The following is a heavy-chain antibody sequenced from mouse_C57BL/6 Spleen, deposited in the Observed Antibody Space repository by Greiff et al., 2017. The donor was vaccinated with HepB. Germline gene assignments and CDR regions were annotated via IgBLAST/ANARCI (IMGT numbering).Heavy chain of an antibody. CDR1: GYAFTNYL. V-gene: IGHV1-54*01. CDR3: ARGPSSYDYAMDY. Sequence: VQLQQSGAELVRPGTSVKVSCKASGYAFTNYLIEWVKQRPGQGLEWIGVINPGSGGTNYNEKFKGKATLTADKSSSTAYMQLSILTSEDSAVYFCARGPSSYDYAMDYWGQGTSVTVSS. CDR2: INPGSGGT. D-gene: IGHD1-1*01. J-gene: IGHJ4*01.